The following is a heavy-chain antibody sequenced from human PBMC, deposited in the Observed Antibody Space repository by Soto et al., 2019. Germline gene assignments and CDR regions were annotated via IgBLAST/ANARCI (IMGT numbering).Heavy chain of an antibody. CDR2: IIPMFGTA. Sequence: VASVKVSCKTSGGSFSNYAISWVRQAPGQGLEWMGAIIPMFGTANYAQMFQGRVTITADESTNTAYMEVSSLRSEDSAVHYCARGATVTREYFYGMDVWGQGTTVTVSS. CDR3: ARGATVTREYFYGMDV. J-gene: IGHJ6*02. V-gene: IGHV1-69*13. D-gene: IGHD4-4*01. CDR1: GGSFSNYA.